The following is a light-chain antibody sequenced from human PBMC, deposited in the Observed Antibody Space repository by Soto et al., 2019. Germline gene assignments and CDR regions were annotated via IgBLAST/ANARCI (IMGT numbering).Light chain of an antibody. J-gene: IGKJ1*01. CDR3: QQYGSSPWT. V-gene: IGKV3-20*01. CDR1: QSVTSSY. CDR2: VAS. Sequence: EIVLTQSPGTLSLSPGERASLSCRASQSVTSSYLALYQQKPGQAPRLLIYVASNRATGIPDRFSGSGSGTDFTLTINRLEPEDFAVYYCQQYGSSPWTFGQGTKVEIK.